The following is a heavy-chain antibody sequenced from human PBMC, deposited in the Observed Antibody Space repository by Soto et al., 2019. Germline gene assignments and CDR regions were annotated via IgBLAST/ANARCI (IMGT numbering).Heavy chain of an antibody. V-gene: IGHV1-3*05. CDR2: INAGNGNT. CDR1: GYTFTSYA. J-gene: IGHJ4*02. CDR3: ARRIVVVTALDY. D-gene: IGHD2-21*02. Sequence: QVQLVQSGAEEKKPGASVKVSCKASGYTFTSYAMHWVRQAPGQRLEWMGWINAGNGNTKYSQKFQGRVTITRDTSASTAYMEMSSLRSEDRAGYYGARRIVVVTALDYWGQGTLVTVAS.